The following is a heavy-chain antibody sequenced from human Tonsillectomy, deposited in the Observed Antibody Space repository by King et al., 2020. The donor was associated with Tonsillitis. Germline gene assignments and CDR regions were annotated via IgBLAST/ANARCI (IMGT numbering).Heavy chain of an antibody. J-gene: IGHJ4*02. V-gene: IGHV4-39*01. CDR1: GGSIRNSDQY. CDR3: ARYVSGSFDY. Sequence: QLQESGPGAVKPSETLSLTCTVSGGSIRNSDQYWAWIRQPPGKGLELIGYMYYSGSIFYNPSLKSRITISGGTSENRFSLKLSSVTAADTAVYFCARYVSGSFDYWGQGALVSVSS. CDR2: MYYSGSI. D-gene: IGHD1-26*01.